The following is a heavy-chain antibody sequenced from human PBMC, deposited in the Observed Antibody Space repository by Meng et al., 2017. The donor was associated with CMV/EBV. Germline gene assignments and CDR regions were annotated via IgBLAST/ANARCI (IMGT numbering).Heavy chain of an antibody. Sequence: LSCAASGCTFSRYSMNGVRQAPGKGLEWVSSISSSSSYIYYADSVKGRFTISRDNAKNSLYLQMNSLRAEDTAVYYCARDPGNSYGFYWGQGTLVTVSS. CDR2: ISSSSSYI. J-gene: IGHJ4*02. V-gene: IGHV3-21*01. D-gene: IGHD5-18*01. CDR1: GCTFSRYS. CDR3: ARDPGNSYGFY.